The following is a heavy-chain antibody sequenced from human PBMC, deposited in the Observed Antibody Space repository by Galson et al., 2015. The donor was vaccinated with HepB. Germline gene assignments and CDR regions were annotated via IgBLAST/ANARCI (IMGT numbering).Heavy chain of an antibody. CDR2: IRTKADSYAT. D-gene: IGHD1-26*01. J-gene: IGHJ4*02. CDR3: TRKGVGPGASKFDT. CDR1: GFAFSDST. V-gene: IGHV3-73*01. Sequence: SLRLSCAASGFAFSDSTMHWVRQASGKGLEWVGHIRTKADSYATAYAASVKGGFTISRDDSKNTAYLQLSSLKTEDTAMYYCTRKGVGPGASKFDTWGQGPLVTVSS.